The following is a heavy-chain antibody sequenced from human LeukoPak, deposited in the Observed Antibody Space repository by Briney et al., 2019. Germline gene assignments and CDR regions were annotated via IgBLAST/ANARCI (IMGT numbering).Heavy chain of an antibody. D-gene: IGHD2-2*01. J-gene: IGHJ4*02. V-gene: IGHV3-23*01. CDR1: GFPFNDYA. Sequence: GGSLRLSCAASGFPFNDYAMHWVRQAPGKGLEWVSAISGSGGSTYYADSVKGRFTISRDNSKNTLYLQMNSLRAEDTAVYYCAKLDLGYCSSTSCYDFDYWGQGTLVTVSS. CDR2: ISGSGGST. CDR3: AKLDLGYCSSTSCYDFDY.